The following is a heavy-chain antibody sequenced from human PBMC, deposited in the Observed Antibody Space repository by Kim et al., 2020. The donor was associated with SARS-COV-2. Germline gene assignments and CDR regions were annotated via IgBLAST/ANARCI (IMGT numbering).Heavy chain of an antibody. J-gene: IGHJ4*02. Sequence: SVKVSCKASGGTFSSYAISWVRQAPGQGLEWMGGIIPIFGTANYAQKFQGRVTITADESTSTAYMELSSLRSEDTAVYYCARNSRGWVAGTHLLPFDYWGQGTLVTVSS. CDR3: ARNSRGWVAGTHLLPFDY. D-gene: IGHD6-19*01. CDR2: IIPIFGTA. V-gene: IGHV1-69*13. CDR1: GGTFSSYA.